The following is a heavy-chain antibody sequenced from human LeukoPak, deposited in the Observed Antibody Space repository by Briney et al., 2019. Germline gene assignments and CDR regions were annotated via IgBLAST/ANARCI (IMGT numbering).Heavy chain of an antibody. Sequence: KPSETLSLTCAVYGGSFSGYYWSWIRQPPGKGLEWIGEINHSGSTNYNPSLKSRVTISVDTSRNQFSLKLSSVTAADTAVYYCARGWFKVAARPNWFDPWGQGTLVTVSS. CDR1: GGSFSGYY. J-gene: IGHJ5*02. D-gene: IGHD6-6*01. CDR2: INHSGST. CDR3: ARGWFKVAARPNWFDP. V-gene: IGHV4-34*01.